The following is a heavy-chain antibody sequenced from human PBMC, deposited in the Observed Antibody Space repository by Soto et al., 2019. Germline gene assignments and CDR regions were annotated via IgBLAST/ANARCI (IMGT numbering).Heavy chain of an antibody. J-gene: IGHJ4*02. CDR1: GFTFSSYW. CDR3: ARGRGCSTGCHNFDY. Sequence: EVQLVESGGGLVQPGGSLRLSCAASGFTFSSYWMSWVRQAPGKGLEWVANIKQEGSEKYYVASVKGRFTISRDNAKHSLYLQMNSLRAEDTAVYYCARGRGCSTGCHNFDYWGQGTLVTVSS. D-gene: IGHD2-2*01. V-gene: IGHV3-7*01. CDR2: IKQEGSEK.